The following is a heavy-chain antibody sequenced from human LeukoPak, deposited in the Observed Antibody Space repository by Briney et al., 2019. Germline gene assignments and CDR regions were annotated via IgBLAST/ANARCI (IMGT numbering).Heavy chain of an antibody. CDR1: GFTFSTHS. Sequence: GGSLRLSCVDSGFTFSTHSMNWVRQAPGKGLEWVSSISSSSSYIYYGDSVKGRFTISRDNAKNSLYLQMNSLRAEDTAVYYCAKARLMTTHFDYWGQGTPVTVSS. CDR2: ISSSSSYI. V-gene: IGHV3-21*04. D-gene: IGHD2-8*01. J-gene: IGHJ4*02. CDR3: AKARLMTTHFDY.